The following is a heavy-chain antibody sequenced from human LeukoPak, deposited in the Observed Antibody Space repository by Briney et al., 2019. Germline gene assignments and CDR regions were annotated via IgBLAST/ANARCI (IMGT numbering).Heavy chain of an antibody. CDR2: INPNSGGA. D-gene: IGHD6-13*01. Sequence: ASVKVSCKASEYTFSVYHIHWVRLAPGQGLEWMAWINPNSGGAKIAQKFQARVTMTRDTSISTAYMELSRLTSDDTAVYYCARGSYWFDAWGQGTLVTVSS. J-gene: IGHJ5*02. V-gene: IGHV1-2*02. CDR1: EYTFSVYH. CDR3: ARGSYWFDA.